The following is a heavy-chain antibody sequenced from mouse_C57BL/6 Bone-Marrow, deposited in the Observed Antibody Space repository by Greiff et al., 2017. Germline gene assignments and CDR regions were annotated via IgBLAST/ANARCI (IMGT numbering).Heavy chain of an antibody. CDR2: IDPSDSYT. Sequence: QVQLQQPGAELVKPGASVKLSCEASGYTFTSYWMQWVKQRPGQGLEWIGEIDPSDSYTNYNQKFKGKATLTVDTSSSTAYMQLSSLTSEDSAVYYCARSRWLLIFDYWGQGTTLTVSS. CDR3: ARSRWLLIFDY. J-gene: IGHJ2*01. CDR1: GYTFTSYW. V-gene: IGHV1-50*01. D-gene: IGHD2-3*01.